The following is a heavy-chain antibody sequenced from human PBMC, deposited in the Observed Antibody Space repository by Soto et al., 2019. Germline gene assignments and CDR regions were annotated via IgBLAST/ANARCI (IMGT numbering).Heavy chain of an antibody. D-gene: IGHD3-22*01. Sequence: GGSLRLSCISSGFTFRTYTMNWVRQAPGKGLEWVSGIRGFSPYTFYAESVKGRFTISRDNAKNSLFLQMNSLRAEDTAVYYCARDRGYDAHDFYYKAMDVWGQGTTVTVSS. CDR3: ARDRGYDAHDFYYKAMDV. V-gene: IGHV3-21*01. CDR1: GFTFRTYT. CDR2: IRGFSPYT. J-gene: IGHJ6*02.